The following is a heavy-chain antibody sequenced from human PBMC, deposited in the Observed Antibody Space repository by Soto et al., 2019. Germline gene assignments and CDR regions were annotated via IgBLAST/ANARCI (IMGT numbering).Heavy chain of an antibody. D-gene: IGHD2-15*01. CDR2: ISAYNGNT. CDR1: GYTFTIYG. J-gene: IGHJ3*02. V-gene: IGHV1-18*01. CDR3: ARVKAAAFAFDS. Sequence: ASVKVSCKASGYTFTIYGISWVLQAPGQGLEWMGWISAYNGNTNYAQKLQGRVTMTTDTSTSTAYMELRSLRSDDTAVYYCARVKAAAFAFDSWGQGTRVTVSS.